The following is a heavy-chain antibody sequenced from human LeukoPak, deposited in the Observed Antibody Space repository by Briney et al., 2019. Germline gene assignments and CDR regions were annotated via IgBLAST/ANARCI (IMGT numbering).Heavy chain of an antibody. CDR3: ARKRRSAAGVNFDY. CDR2: INHSGST. CDR1: GGSFSGYY. V-gene: IGHV4-34*01. J-gene: IGHJ4*02. D-gene: IGHD6-13*01. Sequence: SETLSLTCAVYGGSFSGYYWSWIRQPPGKGLEWIGEINHSGSTNYNPSLKSRVTISVDTSKNQFSLKLSSVTAADTAVYYCARKRRSAAGVNFDYWGQGTLVTVSS.